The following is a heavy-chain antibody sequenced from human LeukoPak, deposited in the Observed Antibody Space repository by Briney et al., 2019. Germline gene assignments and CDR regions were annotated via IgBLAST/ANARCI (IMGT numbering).Heavy chain of an antibody. J-gene: IGHJ4*02. CDR3: AVEYSSSSGFDY. CDR1: GFTFTSSA. CDR2: IVVGSANT. Sequence: SVKVSCKASGFTFTSSAMQWVRQARGQRLEWIGWIVVGSANTNYAQKFQERVTITRDMSTSTAYMELSSLRSEDTAVYYCAVEYSSSSGFDYWGQGTLVTVSS. V-gene: IGHV1-58*02. D-gene: IGHD6-6*01.